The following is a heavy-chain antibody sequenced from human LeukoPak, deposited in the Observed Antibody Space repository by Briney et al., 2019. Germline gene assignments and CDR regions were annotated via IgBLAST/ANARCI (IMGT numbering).Heavy chain of an antibody. J-gene: IGHJ6*03. Sequence: PSETLSLTCAVYGGSFSGYYGSWIRQPPGKGLEWIGEINHSGSTNYNPSLKSRVTISVDTSKNQFSLKLSSVTAADTAVYYCASSRGGYYYMDVWGKGTTVTVSS. CDR1: GGSFSGYY. CDR2: INHSGST. D-gene: IGHD2-15*01. CDR3: ASSRGGYYYMDV. V-gene: IGHV4-34*01.